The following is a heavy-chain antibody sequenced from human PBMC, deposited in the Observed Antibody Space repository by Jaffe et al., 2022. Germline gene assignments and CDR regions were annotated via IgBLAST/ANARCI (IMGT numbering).Heavy chain of an antibody. J-gene: IGHJ4*02. CDR2: ISYDGSNK. CDR1: GFTFSSYG. Sequence: QVQLVESGGGVVQPGRSLRLSCAASGFTFSSYGMHWVRQAPGKGLEWVAVISYDGSNKYYADSVKGRFTISRDNSKNTLYLQMNSLRAEDTAVYYCAKDLRVVAYSSGWFSEGGFDYWGQGTLVTVSS. D-gene: IGHD6-19*01. CDR3: AKDLRVVAYSSGWFSEGGFDY. V-gene: IGHV3-30*18.